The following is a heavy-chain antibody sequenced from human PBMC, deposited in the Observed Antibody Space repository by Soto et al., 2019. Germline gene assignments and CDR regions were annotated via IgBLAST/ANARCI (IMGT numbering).Heavy chain of an antibody. CDR3: ARGWWEREGYLMDV. CDR2: IIPILGIT. J-gene: IGHJ6*02. V-gene: IGHV1-69*02. Sequence: GASVKVSCKASGGTFSSYTISWVRQAPGQGLEWMGRIIPILGITNYAQKFQGRVTITADKSTSTAYMELSSLRSEDTAVYYCARGWWEREGYLMDVWGQGTTVTVS. D-gene: IGHD1-26*01. CDR1: GGTFSSYT.